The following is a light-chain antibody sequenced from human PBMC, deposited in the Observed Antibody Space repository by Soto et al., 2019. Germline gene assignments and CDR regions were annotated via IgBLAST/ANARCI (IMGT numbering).Light chain of an antibody. J-gene: IGKJ4*01. Sequence: DIQMTQSPSSLSASVGDIVTITCRASQSIANYLNWYQQKPGTAPKLLIFAASSLQSGVPSRLSGSGSGTDFTITISSLQPEDFATYYCQPSFSPPLPFGGGTKVDIK. CDR1: QSIANY. CDR2: AAS. V-gene: IGKV1-39*01. CDR3: QPSFSPPLP.